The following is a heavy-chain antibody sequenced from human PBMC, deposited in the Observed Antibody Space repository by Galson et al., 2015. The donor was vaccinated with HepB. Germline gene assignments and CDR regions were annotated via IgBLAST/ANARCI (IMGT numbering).Heavy chain of an antibody. CDR2: ISSSSSYT. CDR3: ARDVGGQWLAGLGAFDI. Sequence: SLRLSCAASGFTFSDYYMSWIRQAPGKGLEWVSYISSSSSYTNYADSVKGRFTISRDNAKNSLYLQMNSLRAEDTAVYYCARDVGGQWLAGLGAFDIWGQGTMVTVSS. J-gene: IGHJ3*02. D-gene: IGHD6-19*01. CDR1: GFTFSDYY. V-gene: IGHV3-11*06.